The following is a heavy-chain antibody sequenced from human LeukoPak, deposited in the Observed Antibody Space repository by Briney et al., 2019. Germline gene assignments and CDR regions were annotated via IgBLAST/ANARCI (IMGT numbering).Heavy chain of an antibody. CDR1: GGSISSDY. V-gene: IGHV4-4*07. Sequence: SETLSLTCTVSGGSISSDYWSWIRQPAGKGLEWIGRIYTSGSTNYNPSLKSRVTMSIGTSKNQFSLKLTSITAADTAMYYCAREGGFYRPLDYSGQGTLVIVSS. D-gene: IGHD2/OR15-2a*01. CDR3: AREGGFYRPLDY. J-gene: IGHJ4*02. CDR2: IYTSGST.